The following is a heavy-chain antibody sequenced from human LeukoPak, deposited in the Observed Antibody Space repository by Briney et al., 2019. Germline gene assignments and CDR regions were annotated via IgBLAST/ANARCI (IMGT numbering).Heavy chain of an antibody. V-gene: IGHV3-23*01. CDR1: GFTFSSYA. D-gene: IGHD2-2*01. CDR3: AKDRGYCSGTSCYQFDY. CDR2: ISGSGGST. J-gene: IGHJ4*02. Sequence: GGSLRLSCAASGFTFSSYAMSWVRQAPGKGLEWVSAISGSGGSTYYADSVKGRFTISRDNSKNTLYLQMNSLRAEDTAVYYCAKDRGYCSGTSCYQFDYWGQGTLVTVSS.